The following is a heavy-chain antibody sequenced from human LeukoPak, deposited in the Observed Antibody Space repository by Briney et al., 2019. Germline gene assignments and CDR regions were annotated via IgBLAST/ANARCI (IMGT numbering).Heavy chain of an antibody. D-gene: IGHD3-3*01. Sequence: ASVKVSCKASGYTFTSYGISWVRQAPGQGLEWMGWISAYNGNTNYAQKLQGRVTMTTDTSTSTAYMELRSLRSDDTAVYYCARDQGGLLRFLEWARSGGDYYYGMDVWGQGTTVTVSS. CDR1: GYTFTSYG. CDR2: ISAYNGNT. V-gene: IGHV1-18*01. CDR3: ARDQGGLLRFLEWARSGGDYYYGMDV. J-gene: IGHJ6*02.